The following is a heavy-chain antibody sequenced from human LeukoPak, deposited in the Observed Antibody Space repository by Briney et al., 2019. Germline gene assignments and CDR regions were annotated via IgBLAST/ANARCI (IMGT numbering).Heavy chain of an antibody. Sequence: VGSLRLSCAASGFTFSGYGIHWVRQAPGKGLEWVAFISYDGSIKYYVDSVKGRFTISRDNSKNTLYLQVNSLRVEDTAFYYCAKALGSTCLDYWGQGTLVTVSS. V-gene: IGHV3-30*18. CDR2: ISYDGSIK. D-gene: IGHD6-13*01. CDR1: GFTFSGYG. CDR3: AKALGSTCLDY. J-gene: IGHJ4*02.